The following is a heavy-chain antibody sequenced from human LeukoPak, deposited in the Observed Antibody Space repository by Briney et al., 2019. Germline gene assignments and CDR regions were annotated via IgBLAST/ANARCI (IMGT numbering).Heavy chain of an antibody. Sequence: SETLSLTCTVSGGSISSDNWWSWVRQPPGKGLEWNEEVYHSGSTNYNPSLKSRVTISVDKSKNQFSLNLSSVTAADTAVYYCARLTYYYDSSGYLNYWGQGTLVTVSS. CDR2: VYHSGST. V-gene: IGHV4-4*02. J-gene: IGHJ4*02. CDR3: ARLTYYYDSSGYLNY. CDR1: GGSISSDNW. D-gene: IGHD3-22*01.